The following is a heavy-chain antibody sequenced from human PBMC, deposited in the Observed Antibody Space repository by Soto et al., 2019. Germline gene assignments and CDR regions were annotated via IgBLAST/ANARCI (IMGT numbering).Heavy chain of an antibody. CDR3: ATNPWGNGWYHVDH. CDR2: INPNTGGT. D-gene: IGHD6-19*01. Sequence: QVQLVQSGAEVKKPGASVKVSCKASGYTFTDYFIHCVRQAPGQGLEWMGWINPNTGGTNYPQKFQGSVTMTRDTSVNTAYMERSRLTSDDTAVYYCATNPWGNGWYHVDHWGQGTLVTVSS. V-gene: IGHV1-2*04. J-gene: IGHJ4*02. CDR1: GYTFTDYF.